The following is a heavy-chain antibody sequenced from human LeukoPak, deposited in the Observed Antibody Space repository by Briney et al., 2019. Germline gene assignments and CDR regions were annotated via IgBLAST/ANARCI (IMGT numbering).Heavy chain of an antibody. CDR1: GFTFSSYA. CDR2: ISGSGGST. V-gene: IGHV3-23*01. J-gene: IGHJ4*02. CDR3: AKDLGGIAVAGTFY. Sequence: PGGSLRLSCAASGFTFSSYAMSWVRQAPGKGLEWVSAISGSGGSTYYADSVKGRFTIPRDNSKNTLYLQMNSLRAEDTAVYYCAKDLGGIAVAGTFYWGQGTLVTVSS. D-gene: IGHD6-19*01.